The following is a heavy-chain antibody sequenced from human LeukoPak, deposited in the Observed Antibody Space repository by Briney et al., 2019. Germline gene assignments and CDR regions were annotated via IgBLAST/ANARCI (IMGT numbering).Heavy chain of an antibody. J-gene: IGHJ4*02. Sequence: SETLSLTCAVYGGSFSGYYWSWLRQPPGKGLEWRGEINHSGSTNYNPPLKSRVTISVDTSKNQFSLKLSSVTAADTAVYYCAKAYHSSGWYNYLEYWGQGALVTVSS. CDR3: AKAYHSSGWYNYLEY. D-gene: IGHD6-19*01. V-gene: IGHV4-34*01. CDR2: INHSGST. CDR1: GGSFSGYY.